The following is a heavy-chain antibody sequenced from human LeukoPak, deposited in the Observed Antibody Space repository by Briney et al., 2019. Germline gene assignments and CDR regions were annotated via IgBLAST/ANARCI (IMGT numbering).Heavy chain of an antibody. CDR3: ARDSGVLLWFGESPHFDY. Sequence: ASVKVSCKASRYTFTGHYMHWVRQAPGQGLEWMGWINPNSGGTNYAQKFQGRVNMTRDTSSSTAYMELSRLGSDDTAVYYCARDSGVLLWFGESPHFDYWGRGTLVTVSS. V-gene: IGHV1-2*02. CDR2: INPNSGGT. CDR1: RYTFTGHY. J-gene: IGHJ4*02. D-gene: IGHD3-10*01.